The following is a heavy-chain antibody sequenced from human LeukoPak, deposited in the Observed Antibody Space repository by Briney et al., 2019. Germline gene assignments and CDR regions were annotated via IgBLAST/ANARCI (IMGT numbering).Heavy chain of an antibody. CDR2: INPNSGGT. Sequence: GASVKVSCKASGYTFTGYYMHWVRQAPGQGLEWMGWINPNSGGTDYAQKFQGRVTMPRDTSISTAYMELTRLRSDDTAVYYCARETPKDGYNYDYWGQGTLVTVSS. CDR1: GYTFTGYY. V-gene: IGHV1-2*02. D-gene: IGHD5-24*01. CDR3: ARETPKDGYNYDY. J-gene: IGHJ4*02.